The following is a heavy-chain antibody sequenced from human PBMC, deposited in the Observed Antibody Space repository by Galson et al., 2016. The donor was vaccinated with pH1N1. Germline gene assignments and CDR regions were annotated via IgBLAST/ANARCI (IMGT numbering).Heavy chain of an antibody. J-gene: IGHJ4*02. D-gene: IGHD7-27*01. CDR2: IDPSNGGT. V-gene: IGHV1-46*01. CDR3: IRGLGRRRDY. Sequence: SVKVSCKASGYTFTREYIHWVRQAPGQGLEWMGVIDPSNGGTTYSQKFQGLVTMTRDTATTTVYMELSVLKSEDAAVYSCIRGLGRRRDYWGQGTLVTVSS. CDR1: GYTFTREY.